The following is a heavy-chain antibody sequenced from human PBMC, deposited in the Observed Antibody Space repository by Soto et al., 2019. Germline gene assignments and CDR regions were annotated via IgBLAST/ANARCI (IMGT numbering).Heavy chain of an antibody. Sequence: SETLSLTCTVSGGSIISYYWSWSLQPPWKGLEWIGYIYYSGSTNYNPSLKSRVTISVDTSKNQFSLKLSSVTAADTAVYYCARAPYYYDSSGYLKETHFDYWGQGTLVTVS. CDR2: IYYSGST. J-gene: IGHJ4*02. V-gene: IGHV4-59*01. CDR1: GGSIISYY. D-gene: IGHD3-22*01. CDR3: ARAPYYYDSSGYLKETHFDY.